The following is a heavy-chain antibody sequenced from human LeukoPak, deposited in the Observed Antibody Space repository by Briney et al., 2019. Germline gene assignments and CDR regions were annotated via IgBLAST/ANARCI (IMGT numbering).Heavy chain of an antibody. CDR1: GYTFTGYY. J-gene: IGHJ5*02. V-gene: IGHV1-2*02. D-gene: IGHD3-10*01. Sequence: ASVKVSCKASGYTFTGYYMHWVRQAPGRGLEWMGWINPNSGGTNYAQKFQGRVTMTRDTSISTAYMELSRLRSDDTAVYYCARGYGSGTGVNWFDPWGQGTLVTVSS. CDR2: INPNSGGT. CDR3: ARGYGSGTGVNWFDP.